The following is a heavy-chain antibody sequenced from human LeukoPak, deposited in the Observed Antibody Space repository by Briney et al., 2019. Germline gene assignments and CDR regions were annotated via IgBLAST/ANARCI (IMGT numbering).Heavy chain of an antibody. CDR2: ISTGGVTT. CDR3: ARVGYYGDYGSYDAFDI. J-gene: IGHJ3*02. Sequence: GGSLRLSCAASGFTFSDYGMHWVRQAPGKGLEWVSGISTGGVTTYYADSVKGRFTISRDNAKNSLYLQMNSLRAEDTAVYYCARVGYYGDYGSYDAFDIWGQGTMVTVSS. CDR1: GFTFSDYG. D-gene: IGHD4-17*01. V-gene: IGHV3-48*04.